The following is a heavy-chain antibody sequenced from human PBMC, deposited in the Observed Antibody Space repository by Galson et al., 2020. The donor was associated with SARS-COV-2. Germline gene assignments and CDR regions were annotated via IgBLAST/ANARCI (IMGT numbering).Heavy chain of an antibody. Sequence: TGGSLSLSCAASGFTLSSYSMNWVPQAPGKGLEWVSSISSSSSYIYYADSVKGRFTISRDNAKNSLYLQMNSLRAEDTAVYYCARDASSSSFDYWGQGTLVTVSS. CDR3: ARDASSSSFDY. D-gene: IGHD6-13*01. CDR2: ISSSSSYI. V-gene: IGHV3-21*01. CDR1: GFTLSSYS. J-gene: IGHJ4*02.